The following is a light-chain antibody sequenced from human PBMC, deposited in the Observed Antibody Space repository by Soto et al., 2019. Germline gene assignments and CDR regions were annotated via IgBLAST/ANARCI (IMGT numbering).Light chain of an antibody. V-gene: IGLV2-14*01. CDR1: SSDVGGNNH. Sequence: QSALTQPASMSGSPGPSITISCTGTSSDVGGNNHVSWYQQHPGKAPKLIIYGVTNRPSGVSYRFSGSKSGNTASLTISGLQAEDEADYYCNSFAGSRGYVFGTGTKLTVL. J-gene: IGLJ1*01. CDR3: NSFAGSRGYV. CDR2: GVT.